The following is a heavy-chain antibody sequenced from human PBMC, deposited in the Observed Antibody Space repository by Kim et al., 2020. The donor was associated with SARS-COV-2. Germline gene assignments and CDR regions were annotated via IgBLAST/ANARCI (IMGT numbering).Heavy chain of an antibody. V-gene: IGHV3-9*01. CDR3: AKADLELLGGSYFDY. D-gene: IGHD1-26*01. J-gene: IGHJ4*02. Sequence: SVKGRFTISRDNAKNSLYLQMNSLRAEDTALYYCAKADLELLGGSYFDYWGQGTLVTVSS.